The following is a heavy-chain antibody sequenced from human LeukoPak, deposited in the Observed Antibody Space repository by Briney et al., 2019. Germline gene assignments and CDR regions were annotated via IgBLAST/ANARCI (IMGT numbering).Heavy chain of an antibody. D-gene: IGHD1-26*01. Sequence: ASVKVSCKVSEYTLTELSMHWVRQAPGKGLEWLGGFDPEDGEIIYAQKFQGRATMSDDTSTDTANMELGSLKSDDTAVYYCAADRGDYSGSYWTAFDIWGQGTMVTVSS. CDR2: FDPEDGEI. J-gene: IGHJ3*02. CDR1: EYTLTELS. V-gene: IGHV1-24*01. CDR3: AADRGDYSGSYWTAFDI.